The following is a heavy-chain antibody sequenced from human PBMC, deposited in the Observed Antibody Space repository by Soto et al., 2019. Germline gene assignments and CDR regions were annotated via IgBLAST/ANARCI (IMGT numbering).Heavy chain of an antibody. D-gene: IGHD2-21*02. CDR3: AREPPTCGSDCYFLDY. J-gene: IGHJ4*02. V-gene: IGHV3-64*01. Sequence: PGGSLRLSCIGSEVNFNNYGIHWVRQAPGKGLEYVSVIGADGGNTYYANSVKGRFTISRDNSKNTLYLQMGSLRAEDTAVYYCAREPPTCGSDCYFLDYWGQGTLVTVSS. CDR1: EVNFNNYG. CDR2: IGADGGNT.